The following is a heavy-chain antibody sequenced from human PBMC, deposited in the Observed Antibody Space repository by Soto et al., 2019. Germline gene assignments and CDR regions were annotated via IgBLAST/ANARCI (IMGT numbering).Heavy chain of an antibody. J-gene: IGHJ6*02. CDR2: FYHSGNS. CDR1: GGSIRRYY. V-gene: IGHV4-59*01. D-gene: IGHD5-18*01. Sequence: PSETRSPTCIVSGGSIRRYYWSWIRQSPEKGLEWIGYFYHSGNSNYNPSLKSRVTISVDTSKNQLSLSLRSVTAADTAVYFCARISSVDPYGYVNGGLDVWGQGTTVTVSS. CDR3: ARISSVDPYGYVNGGLDV.